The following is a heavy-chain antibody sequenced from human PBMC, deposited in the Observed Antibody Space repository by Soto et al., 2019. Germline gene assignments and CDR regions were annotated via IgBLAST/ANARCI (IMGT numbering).Heavy chain of an antibody. J-gene: IGHJ6*02. V-gene: IGHV3-23*01. CDR2: ISGSGEST. CDR3: VKVGWGYSFGNGMDD. D-gene: IGHD5-18*01. CDR1: GFTFSSSA. Sequence: EVQLLESGGGLVQPGGSLRLSCAASGFTFSSSAMSWVRQAPGKGLEWVSTISGSGESTYFADSVKGRFTISRDNSRNTVFLQMNRLRAEDTAVYYCVKVGWGYSFGNGMDDWGQGTTVTVSS.